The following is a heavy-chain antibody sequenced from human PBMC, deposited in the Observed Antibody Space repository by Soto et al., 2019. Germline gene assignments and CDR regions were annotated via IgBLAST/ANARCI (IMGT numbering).Heavy chain of an antibody. Sequence: QVQLVQSGAEVKKPGASVKVSCKASGYTFTSYGISWVRQAPGQGLEWMGWISAYNGNTNYAQKLQGRVTMTTDTSTSTAYMELRSLRSADTAVYYCARDRCSGGSCDPDYFQHWGQGTLVTVSS. D-gene: IGHD2-15*01. CDR1: GYTFTSYG. V-gene: IGHV1-18*01. J-gene: IGHJ1*01. CDR2: ISAYNGNT. CDR3: ARDRCSGGSCDPDYFQH.